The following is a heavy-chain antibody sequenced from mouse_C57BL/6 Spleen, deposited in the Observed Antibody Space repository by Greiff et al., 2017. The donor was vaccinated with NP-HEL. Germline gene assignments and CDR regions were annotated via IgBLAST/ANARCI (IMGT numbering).Heavy chain of an antibody. CDR1: GYTFTSYN. CDR2: IYPGNGDT. Sequence: QVQLQQSGAELVRPGASVKMSCKASGYTFTSYNMHWVKQTPRQGLEWIGAIYPGNGDTSYNQKFKGKATLTVDKSSSTAYMQLSSLTSEDSAVYFCATHFYYGSSNYYAMDYWGQGTSVTVSS. D-gene: IGHD1-1*01. V-gene: IGHV1-12*01. J-gene: IGHJ4*01. CDR3: ATHFYYGSSNYYAMDY.